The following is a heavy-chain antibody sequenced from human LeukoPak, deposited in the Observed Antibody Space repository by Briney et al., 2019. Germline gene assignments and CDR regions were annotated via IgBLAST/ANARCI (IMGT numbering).Heavy chain of an antibody. CDR1: GFTFSSYA. Sequence: GGSLRLSCAASGFTFSSYAMSWVRQAPGKGLEWVSAISGSGGSTYYADSVKGRFTISRDNSKNTLYLQMNSLRAEDTAVYYCAKDMAFGVGGSVKYYFDYWGQGTLVTVSS. CDR2: ISGSGGST. D-gene: IGHD3-10*01. CDR3: AKDMAFGVGGSVKYYFDY. J-gene: IGHJ4*02. V-gene: IGHV3-23*01.